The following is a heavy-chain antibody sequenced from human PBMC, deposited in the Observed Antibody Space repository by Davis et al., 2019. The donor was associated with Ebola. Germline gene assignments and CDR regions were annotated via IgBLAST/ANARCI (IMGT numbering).Heavy chain of an antibody. V-gene: IGHV3-53*01. CDR3: ARERSRGGWYGVGYYYGMDV. J-gene: IGHJ6*04. Sequence: PGGSLRLSCAASGFTVSSNYMSWVRQAPGKGLEWVSVIYSGGSTYYADSVKGRFTISRDNSKNTLYLQMNSLRAEDTAVYYCARERSRGGWYGVGYYYGMDVWGKGTTVTVSS. CDR1: GFTVSSNY. CDR2: IYSGGST. D-gene: IGHD6-19*01.